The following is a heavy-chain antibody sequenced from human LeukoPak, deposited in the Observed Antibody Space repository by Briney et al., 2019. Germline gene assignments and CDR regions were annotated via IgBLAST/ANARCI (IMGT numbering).Heavy chain of an antibody. V-gene: IGHV1-2*02. D-gene: IGHD6-19*01. CDR3: ARVEQWLDYGMDV. CDR2: INPNSGGT. J-gene: IGHJ6*02. CDR1: GYTFTGYY. Sequence: ASVKVSCKASGYTFTGYYMHWVRQAPGQGLEWMGWINPNSGGTNYAQKFQGRVTMTRDTSISTAYMELRRLRSDDTAVYYCARVEQWLDYGMDVWGQGTTVTVSS.